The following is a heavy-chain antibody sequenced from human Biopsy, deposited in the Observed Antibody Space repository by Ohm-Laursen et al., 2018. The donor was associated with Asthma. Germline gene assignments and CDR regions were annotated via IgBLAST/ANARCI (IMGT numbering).Heavy chain of an antibody. Sequence: SLRLSCTAPGFTFSSSAMSWVRQAPGKGLERVSAITGSGGTTYYADSVRGRFTISRDNSKSTLFLQMDSLSAEDTAVYYCAKDFRGIAVAGDRGSDYWGQGTLVTVSS. CDR2: ITGSGGTT. CDR3: AKDFRGIAVAGDRGSDY. D-gene: IGHD6-19*01. J-gene: IGHJ4*02. CDR1: GFTFSSSA. V-gene: IGHV3-23*01.